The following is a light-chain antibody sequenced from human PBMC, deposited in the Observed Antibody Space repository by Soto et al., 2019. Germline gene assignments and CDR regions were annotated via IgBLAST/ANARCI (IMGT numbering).Light chain of an antibody. CDR2: EVS. CDR1: SSDVGGYNY. V-gene: IGLV2-14*01. J-gene: IGLJ1*01. CDR3: SSYTSSSPLNV. Sequence: QSALTQPASVSGSPGQSITISCTGTSSDVGGYNYVSWYQQHPGKAPKLMIYEVSNRPSGVSNRFSGSKSGNTASLTISGLQAEDEVDYYGSSYTSSSPLNVFGTGTKVAVL.